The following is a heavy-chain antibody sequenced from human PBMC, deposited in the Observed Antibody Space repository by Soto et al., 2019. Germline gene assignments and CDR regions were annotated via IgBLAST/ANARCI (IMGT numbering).Heavy chain of an antibody. J-gene: IGHJ4*02. CDR3: ARDTYYSGSGSYYPFDY. Sequence: GGSLRLSCAASGFTFSTHTMNWVRQAPGKGLEWISYISTGGRTIYQADSVKGRFTISRDDAKNSLYLQMNSLRDEDTAVYYCARDTYYSGSGSYYPFDYWGQGT. CDR2: ISTGGRTI. CDR1: GFTFSTHT. D-gene: IGHD3-10*01. V-gene: IGHV3-48*02.